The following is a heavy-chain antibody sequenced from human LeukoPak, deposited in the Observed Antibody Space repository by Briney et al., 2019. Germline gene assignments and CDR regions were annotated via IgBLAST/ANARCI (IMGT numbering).Heavy chain of an antibody. CDR2: INPNSGGT. CDR1: GYTFTGYY. J-gene: IGHJ5*02. CDR3: ARGGTRSQYSSSWYNWFDP. Sequence: ASVKVSCKASGYTFTGYYMHWVRQAPGQGLEWMGWINPNSGGTNYAQKFQGRVTMTRDTSISTAYMELSRLRSDDTAVYYCARGGTRSQYSSSWYNWFDPWGQGTLATVSS. D-gene: IGHD6-13*01. V-gene: IGHV1-2*02.